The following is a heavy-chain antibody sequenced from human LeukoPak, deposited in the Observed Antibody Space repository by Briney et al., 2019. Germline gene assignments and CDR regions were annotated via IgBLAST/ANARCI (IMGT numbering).Heavy chain of an antibody. D-gene: IGHD3-9*01. J-gene: IGHJ3*02. CDR3: ASNYDILTGPDAFDI. V-gene: IGHV4-34*01. CDR1: GGSFSGYY. Sequence: SETLSLTCAVYGGSFSGYYWSWIRQPPGKGLEWIGEISRSGSTNYNPSLKSRVTISVDTSKNQFSLKLSSVTAADTAVYYCASNYDILTGPDAFDIWGQGTMLTVSS. CDR2: ISRSGST.